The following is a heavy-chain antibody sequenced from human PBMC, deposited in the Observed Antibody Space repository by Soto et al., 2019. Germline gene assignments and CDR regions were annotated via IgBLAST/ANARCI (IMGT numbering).Heavy chain of an antibody. CDR1: GDSISSSNW. J-gene: IGHJ3*02. V-gene: IGHV4-4*02. D-gene: IGHD6-13*01. CDR2: IYHSGST. CDR3: ARSPSSSCYGGGAFDI. Sequence: TSETLSLTCTVSGDSISSSNWWSWVRPPPGKGLEWIGEIYHSGSTNYNPSLKGRVTISVDKSKNQISLRLSSVTAADTAVFYCARSPSSSCYGGGAFDIWGQGTMVTVSS.